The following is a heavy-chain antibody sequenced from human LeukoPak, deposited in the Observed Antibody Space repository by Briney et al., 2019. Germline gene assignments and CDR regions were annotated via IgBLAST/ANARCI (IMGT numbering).Heavy chain of an antibody. CDR3: ARDDKPTVTQPAFDI. Sequence: PGGSLRLSCAASGFTFSSYWMHWVRQAPGKGLVWVSRINTDGSSTNYADSVKGRFTVSRDNAKNTLYLQMNSLRAEDTAVYYCARDDKPTVTQPAFDIWGQGTMVTVSS. V-gene: IGHV3-74*01. J-gene: IGHJ3*02. D-gene: IGHD4-11*01. CDR1: GFTFSSYW. CDR2: INTDGSST.